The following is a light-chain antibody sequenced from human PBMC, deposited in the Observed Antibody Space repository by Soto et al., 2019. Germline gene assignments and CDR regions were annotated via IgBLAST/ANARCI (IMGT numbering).Light chain of an antibody. J-gene: IGKJ4*01. Sequence: EIVLTQSPATLSLSPGQRATLSCGASQSDSNRLAWYQQRPGLAPRLLIYDASTWATGIPDRFSGSGSGRDFTLTISRLEPEDSAVYYCQQYAGSPLTFGGGTKVEIK. V-gene: IGKV3D-20*01. CDR2: DAS. CDR3: QQYAGSPLT. CDR1: QSDSNR.